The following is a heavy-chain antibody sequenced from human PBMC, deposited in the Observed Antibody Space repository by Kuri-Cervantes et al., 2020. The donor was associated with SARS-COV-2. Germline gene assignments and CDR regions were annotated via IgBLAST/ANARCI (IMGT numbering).Heavy chain of an antibody. CDR3: AREAIGYSYGYCFDY. Sequence: GESLKISCAASGFTFSSYAMSWVRQAPGKGLEWVSSTSGSGSRTYYAESVKGRFTISRDNSRKTLYLQMNSLRAEDTAVYYCAREAIGYSYGYCFDYWGQGTLVTVSS. J-gene: IGHJ4*02. CDR1: GFTFSSYA. D-gene: IGHD5-18*01. V-gene: IGHV3-23*01. CDR2: TSGSGSRT.